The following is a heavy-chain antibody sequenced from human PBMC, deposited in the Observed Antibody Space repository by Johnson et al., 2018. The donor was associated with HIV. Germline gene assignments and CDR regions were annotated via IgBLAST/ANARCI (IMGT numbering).Heavy chain of an antibody. Sequence: EVQLVESGGGLVQPGGSLRLSCAASGFTFSSYWMSWVRQAPGKGLEWVANIKQDGSEKYYVDSVKGRFTISRDNAKNSLYLQMNSLRAEDTAVYYCARDPRGYNYGSDAFDFWGQGTMVTVSS. V-gene: IGHV3-7*01. J-gene: IGHJ3*01. CDR3: ARDPRGYNYGSDAFDF. CDR2: IKQDGSEK. D-gene: IGHD5-18*01. CDR1: GFTFSSYW.